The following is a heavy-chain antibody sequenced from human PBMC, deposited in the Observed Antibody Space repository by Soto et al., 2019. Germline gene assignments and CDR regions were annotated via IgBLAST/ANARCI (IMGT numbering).Heavy chain of an antibody. CDR2: ISWNSGSI. D-gene: IGHD3-10*01. J-gene: IGHJ4*02. CDR1: GFTFDDYA. CDR3: AKDNMVRGVRLYYFDY. V-gene: IGHV3-9*01. Sequence: EVQLVESGGGLVQPGRSLRLSCAASGFTFDDYAMHWVRQAPGKGLEWVSGISWNSGSIGYADSVKGRFTISRDNAKNSLYLQMNSLRAEDTALYYCAKDNMVRGVRLYYFDYWGQGTLVTVSS.